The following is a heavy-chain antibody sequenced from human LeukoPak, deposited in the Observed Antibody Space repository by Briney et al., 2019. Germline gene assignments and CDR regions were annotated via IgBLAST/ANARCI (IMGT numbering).Heavy chain of an antibody. Sequence: GGSVRLSCVASGFTLDDYGMSWVRQAPGKGPEWVSGINWNGGSTGYADSVKGRFTISRDNAKNSLYLHMNSLRAEDTAVYYCATASGSGYDHYFDYWGQGTLVTVSS. D-gene: IGHD5-12*01. J-gene: IGHJ4*02. CDR2: INWNGGST. CDR1: GFTLDDYG. CDR3: ATASGSGYDHYFDY. V-gene: IGHV3-20*04.